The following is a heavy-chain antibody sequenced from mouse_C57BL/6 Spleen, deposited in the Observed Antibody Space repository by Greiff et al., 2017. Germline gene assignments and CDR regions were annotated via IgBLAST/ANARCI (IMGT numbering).Heavy chain of an antibody. CDR3: TRSSSYRYFDV. V-gene: IGHV14-4*01. J-gene: IGHJ1*03. D-gene: IGHD1-1*01. CDR1: GFNIKDDY. CDR2: IDPENGDT. Sequence: VQLKQSGAELVRPGASVKLSCTASGFNIKDDYMHWVKQRPEQGLEWIGWIDPENGDTEYASKFQGKATITADTSSNTAYLQLSSLTSEDTAVYYCTRSSSYRYFDVWGTGTTVTVSS.